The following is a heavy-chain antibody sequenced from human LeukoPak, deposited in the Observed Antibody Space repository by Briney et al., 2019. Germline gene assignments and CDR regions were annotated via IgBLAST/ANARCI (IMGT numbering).Heavy chain of an antibody. D-gene: IGHD5-18*01. J-gene: IGHJ4*02. Sequence: GESLKISCKGFGYSFTRYWIGWVRQRPGKGAEWMGIIYPGDSDTRYSPSFQGQVTISADKSITIAYLQWSSLKASGTAMYYCARSGGYSHGWPFDYWGQRTLVTVSS. CDR1: GYSFTRYW. CDR3: ARSGGYSHGWPFDY. CDR2: IYPGDSDT. V-gene: IGHV5-51*01.